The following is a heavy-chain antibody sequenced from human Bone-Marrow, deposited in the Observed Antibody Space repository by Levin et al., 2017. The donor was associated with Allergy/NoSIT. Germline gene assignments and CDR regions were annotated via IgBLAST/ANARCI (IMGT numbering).Heavy chain of an antibody. D-gene: IGHD4-17*01. J-gene: IGHJ4*02. CDR2: IYWDDIK. CDR1: RSSLSTPGVG. Sequence: ASGPTLVKPTQTLTLICTFFRSSLSTPGVGVTWIRQPPGKALEWLALIYWDDIKRYSPSLKSRLTITKDTSKNQVVLTMTNMDPVDTATYYCAHRRGGDYGTKWGQGILVTVSS. V-gene: IGHV2-5*02. CDR3: AHRRGGDYGTK.